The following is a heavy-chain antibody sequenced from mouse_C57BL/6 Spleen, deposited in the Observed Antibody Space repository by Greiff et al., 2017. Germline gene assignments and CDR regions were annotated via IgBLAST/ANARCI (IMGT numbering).Heavy chain of an antibody. Sequence: EVQVVESGGGLVQPGGSLSLSCAASGFTFTDYYMSWVRQPPGKALEWLGFIRNKANGYTTEYSASVKGRFTISRDNSQSILYLQMNALRAEDSATYYCARYKTNWDCFDYWGQGTTLTVSS. V-gene: IGHV7-3*01. D-gene: IGHD4-1*01. J-gene: IGHJ2*01. CDR2: IRNKANGYTT. CDR3: ARYKTNWDCFDY. CDR1: GFTFTDYY.